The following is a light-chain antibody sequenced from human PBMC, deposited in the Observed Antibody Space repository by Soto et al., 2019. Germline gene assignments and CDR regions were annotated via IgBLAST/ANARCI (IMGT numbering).Light chain of an antibody. Sequence: DIQVTQSPSFMSASVGDRVTITCRASQGISRDLAWYQQKPGKAPNLLIYDASTLQSGVPSSFSASGSGTEFTLTISSLQAEDVATYYCQHLHNYPPTFGGGTKVEIK. J-gene: IGKJ4*01. CDR1: QGISRD. V-gene: IGKV1-9*01. CDR2: DAS. CDR3: QHLHNYPPT.